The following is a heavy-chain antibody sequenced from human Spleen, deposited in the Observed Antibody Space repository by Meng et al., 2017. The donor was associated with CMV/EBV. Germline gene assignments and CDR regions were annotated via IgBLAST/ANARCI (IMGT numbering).Heavy chain of an antibody. V-gene: IGHV3-9*01. CDR2: ISWNSGSI. J-gene: IGHJ4*02. D-gene: IGHD2-2*01. CDR1: GFTFDDYA. Sequence: GGSLRLSCAASGFTFDDYAMHWVRQAPGKGLEWVSGISWNSGSIGYADSVKGRFTISRDNAKNSLYLQMNSLRAEDTALYYWAKVLGYCSSTSCRPVFDYWGQGTLVTVSS. CDR3: AKVLGYCSSTSCRPVFDY.